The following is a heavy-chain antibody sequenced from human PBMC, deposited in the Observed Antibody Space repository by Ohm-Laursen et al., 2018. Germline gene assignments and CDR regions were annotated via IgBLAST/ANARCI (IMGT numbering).Heavy chain of an antibody. Sequence: PTQTLTLTCTVSGFSLSNARMGVSWIRQPPGGALEWLAHIFSNDEKSYSTSLKTRLTISKDTSKNQVVLTMTNMDPVDTATYFCARIVAGPDFFDYWGQGTLVTVSS. CDR2: IFSNDEK. CDR1: GFSLSNARMG. D-gene: IGHD1-14*01. J-gene: IGHJ4*02. V-gene: IGHV2-26*01. CDR3: ARIVAGPDFFDY.